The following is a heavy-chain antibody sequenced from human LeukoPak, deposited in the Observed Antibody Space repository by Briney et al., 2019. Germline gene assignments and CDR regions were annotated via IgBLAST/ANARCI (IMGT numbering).Heavy chain of an antibody. D-gene: IGHD5-24*01. CDR1: GGTFSSYA. Sequence: GSSVKVSCKASGGTFSSYAISWVRQAPGQGLEWMGRIIPILGIANYAQKFQGRVTITADKSMSTAYMELSSLRSEDTAVYYCARGVTMATTGFHGPEYYGMDVWGQGTTVTVSS. J-gene: IGHJ6*02. CDR2: IIPILGIA. CDR3: ARGVTMATTGFHGPEYYGMDV. V-gene: IGHV1-69*04.